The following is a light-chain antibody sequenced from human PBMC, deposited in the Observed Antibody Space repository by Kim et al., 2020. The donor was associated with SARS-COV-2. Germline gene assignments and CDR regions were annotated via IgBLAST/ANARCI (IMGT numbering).Light chain of an antibody. CDR3: CSYAGSSTYV. J-gene: IGLJ1*01. Sequence: GQSFTISCTGTSRDVGSYNLVSWYQQHAGKAPKLMIYEGSKRPSGVANSFSGSKSGNTASLTISGLQAEDEADYYCCSYAGSSTYVFGTGTKVTVL. CDR2: EGS. V-gene: IGLV2-23*01. CDR1: SRDVGSYNL.